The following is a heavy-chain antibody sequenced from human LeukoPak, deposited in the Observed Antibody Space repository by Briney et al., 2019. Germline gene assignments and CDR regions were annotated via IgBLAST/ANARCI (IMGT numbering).Heavy chain of an antibody. Sequence: ASVTVSFTTSGYTFTGYYMHWVRQAPGQGLEWMGWINPNSGGTNYAQKFQGRVTMPRDTSISTAYMELTRLRSDDTAGYYCARYSSGWYFDLWGRGTLVTVSS. CDR2: INPNSGGT. D-gene: IGHD6-19*01. J-gene: IGHJ2*01. V-gene: IGHV1-2*02. CDR1: GYTFTGYY. CDR3: ARYSSGWYFDL.